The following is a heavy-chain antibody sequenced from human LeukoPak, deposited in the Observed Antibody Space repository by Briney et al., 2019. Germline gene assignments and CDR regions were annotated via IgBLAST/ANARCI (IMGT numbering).Heavy chain of an antibody. V-gene: IGHV3-30-3*01. D-gene: IGHD2-2*02. J-gene: IGHJ4*02. CDR2: ISYDGSNK. CDR1: GFTFSSYA. Sequence: GRSLRLSCAASGFTFSSYAMHWVRQAPGKGLEWVAVISYDGSNKYYADSVKGRFTISRDNSKNTLYLQMNSLRAEDTAVYYCAKDLLGLIVVVPAAIEDYFDYWGQGTLVTVSS. CDR3: AKDLLGLIVVVPAAIEDYFDY.